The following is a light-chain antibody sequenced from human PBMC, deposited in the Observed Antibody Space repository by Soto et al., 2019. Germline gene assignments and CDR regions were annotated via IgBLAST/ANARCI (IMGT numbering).Light chain of an antibody. V-gene: IGKV1-5*03. CDR1: QYISSW. J-gene: IGKJ1*01. Sequence: DIQMTQSPSTLSASVGDRVTITCRASQYISSWLAWYQQKPGKAPKLLIYKASSLESGVPSMFSGSGSGTEFTLTISSLQPDDFATYYCQQYNSQSTFGQGTKVEIK. CDR2: KAS. CDR3: QQYNSQST.